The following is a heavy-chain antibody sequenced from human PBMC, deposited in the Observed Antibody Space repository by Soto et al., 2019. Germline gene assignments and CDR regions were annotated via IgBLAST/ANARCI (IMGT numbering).Heavy chain of an antibody. Sequence: GGSLKSSCKGSGYSFTSYWIGWVRQMPGKGLEWMGIIYPGDSDTRYSPSFQGQVTISADKSISTAYLQWSSLKASDTAMYYCARLGAYCGGDCYDAFDIWGQGAMVTVSS. D-gene: IGHD2-21*02. J-gene: IGHJ3*02. CDR3: ARLGAYCGGDCYDAFDI. CDR2: IYPGDSDT. CDR1: GYSFTSYW. V-gene: IGHV5-51*01.